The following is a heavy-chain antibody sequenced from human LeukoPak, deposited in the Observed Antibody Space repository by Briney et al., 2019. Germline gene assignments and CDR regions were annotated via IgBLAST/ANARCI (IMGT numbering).Heavy chain of an antibody. V-gene: IGHV3-74*01. CDR2: INSDGSIT. Sequence: GGSLKLSCAASGFTFTTYWMHWVRQAPGKGLVWVSHINSDGSITSYADSVKGRFTISRDNAKNTLYLQMNSLRAEDTAVYYCARDAVDTANAVWGQGTTVTVSS. D-gene: IGHD5-18*01. CDR3: ARDAVDTANAV. J-gene: IGHJ6*02. CDR1: GFTFTTYW.